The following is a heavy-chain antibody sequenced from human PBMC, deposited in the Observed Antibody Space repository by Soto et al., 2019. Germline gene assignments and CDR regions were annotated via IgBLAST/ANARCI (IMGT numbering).Heavy chain of an antibody. J-gene: IGHJ6*04. CDR1: GYTFTGYY. D-gene: IGHD3-10*01. Sequence: GASVKVSCKASGYTFTGYYMHWVRQAPGQGLEWMGWINPNSGGTNYAQKFQGWVTMTRDTSISTAYMELSRLRSDDTAVYYCARDISVEVWFGESKGHLDVWGKGTTVTVSS. CDR2: INPNSGGT. CDR3: ARDISVEVWFGESKGHLDV. V-gene: IGHV1-2*04.